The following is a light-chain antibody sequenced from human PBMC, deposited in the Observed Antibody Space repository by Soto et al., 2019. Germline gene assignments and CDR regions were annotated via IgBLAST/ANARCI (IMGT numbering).Light chain of an antibody. CDR2: KTS. J-gene: IGKJ4*01. CDR1: QSINNW. V-gene: IGKV1-5*03. Sequence: DIQMTQSPSTLSASVGDRVTITCRASQSINNWLAWYQQKPGKAPKLLIYKTSDLESGVPSRFSGSGPGTEFSPTISCLQPDEFASYYCPQYMSYSLSFGGETSVQVK. CDR3: PQYMSYSLS.